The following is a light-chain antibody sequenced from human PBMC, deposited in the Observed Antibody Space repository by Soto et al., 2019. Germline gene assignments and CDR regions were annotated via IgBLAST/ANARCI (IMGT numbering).Light chain of an antibody. Sequence: SALAQPASVSGSFGQSITISCSGPNTDLGVYDYVTWYQHQPGKAPKLLIYDVNNRPSGISDRFSGSKSGDTASLTISGLQAEDEADYFCFSKISGFVYGFGTGTKVTVL. CDR2: DVN. CDR3: FSKISGFVYG. CDR1: NTDLGVYDY. J-gene: IGLJ1*01. V-gene: IGLV2-14*01.